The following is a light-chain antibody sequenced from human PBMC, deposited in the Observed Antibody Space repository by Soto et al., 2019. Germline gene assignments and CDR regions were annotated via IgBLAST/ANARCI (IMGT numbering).Light chain of an antibody. CDR2: DDS. Sequence: SYELTQPPSVSVAPGQTTRITCGGNNIGSKSVHWYQQKPGQAPVLVVYDDSDRPSGIPERFSGSNSGNTATLTVSGLQAEDEADYYCSSYTGGNPSYVFGTGTKVTVL. CDR3: SSYTGGNPSYV. CDR1: NIGSKS. V-gene: IGLV3-21*02. J-gene: IGLJ1*01.